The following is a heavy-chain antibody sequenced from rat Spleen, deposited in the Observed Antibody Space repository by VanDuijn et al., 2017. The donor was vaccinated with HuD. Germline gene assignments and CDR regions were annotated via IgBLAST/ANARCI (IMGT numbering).Heavy chain of an antibody. Sequence: EVQLQESGPGLVKPSQSLSLTCSVTGHSISSSYRWNWIREFPGSKLEWMGYINSAGNANYNPSLKSRISISRDTSKNQFFLQVNSLSTEDTATYYCARYRDTYGHVGIFDYWGQGVRVTVSP. CDR1: GHSISSSYR. V-gene: IGHV3-3*01. D-gene: IGHD2-5*01. J-gene: IGHJ2*01. CDR2: INSAGNA. CDR3: ARYRDTYGHVGIFDY.